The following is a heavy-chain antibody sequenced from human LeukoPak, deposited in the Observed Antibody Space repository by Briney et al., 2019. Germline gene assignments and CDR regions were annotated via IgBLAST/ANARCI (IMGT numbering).Heavy chain of an antibody. J-gene: IGHJ6*03. V-gene: IGHV4-4*07. Sequence: PSETLSLTCSVSDDSITMYYWSWIRQPAGKGLEWIGRIHSSGSTNYNPSLKSRVTMSVDTSKNHFSLKLSSMTAAATAVYYGAREKVGYYYYMDVWGKGTTVTISS. CDR1: DDSITMYY. CDR2: IHSSGST. CDR3: AREKVGYYYYMDV. D-gene: IGHD2-2*01.